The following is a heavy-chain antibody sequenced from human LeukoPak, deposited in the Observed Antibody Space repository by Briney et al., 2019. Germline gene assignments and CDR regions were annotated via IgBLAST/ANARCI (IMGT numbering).Heavy chain of an antibody. CDR2: ISSSSSYI. J-gene: IGHJ4*02. CDR3: ARDRGVGATVAPTSDFDY. D-gene: IGHD1-26*01. V-gene: IGHV3-21*01. Sequence: GGSLRLSCAASGCTFSSYSMNWVRQARGKGREGVSSISSSSSYIYYADSVKGGFTISIDNAKNSLYLQMNSLRAEHTAVYYCARDRGVGATVAPTSDFDYWGQGPLVPVSS. CDR1: GCTFSSYS.